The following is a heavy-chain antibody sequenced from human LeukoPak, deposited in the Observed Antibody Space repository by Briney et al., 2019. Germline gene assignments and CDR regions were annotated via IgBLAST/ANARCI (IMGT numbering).Heavy chain of an antibody. CDR3: ARDSNPNDGQVFYDAFDI. Sequence: GGSLRLSCAASAFTFSSYGMTWVRQAPGKGLEWVANKKREGSEKNYVDSVKGRFTISRDNAKNSLYLQMNSLRAEDTAVYFCARDSNPNDGQVFYDAFDIWGQGTMVTVSS. J-gene: IGHJ3*02. D-gene: IGHD5/OR15-5a*01. CDR2: KKREGSEK. CDR1: AFTFSSYG. V-gene: IGHV3-7*01.